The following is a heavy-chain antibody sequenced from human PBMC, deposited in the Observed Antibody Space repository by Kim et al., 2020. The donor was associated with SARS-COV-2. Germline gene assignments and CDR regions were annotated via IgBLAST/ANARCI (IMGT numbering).Heavy chain of an antibody. V-gene: IGHV3-74*01. Sequence: SNTIFADAVRGRFTISRDNAKNTLYLQMTSLRAEDTAVYYCARTSNRGFDNWGQGTLVTVSS. J-gene: IGHJ4*02. CDR3: ARTSNRGFDN. D-gene: IGHD3-16*01. CDR2: SNT.